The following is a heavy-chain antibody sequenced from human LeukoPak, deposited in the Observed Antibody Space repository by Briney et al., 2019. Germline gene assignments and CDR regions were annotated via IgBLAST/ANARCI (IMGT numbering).Heavy chain of an antibody. Sequence: PSETLSLTCTVSGNSISSGDYYWSWIRQPAGKGLEWIGRIYTSGSPTYNPSLKSRVTISGDTSENQFSLRLSSATAADTAVYYCARASYSYDISGWVPFDYWGQGTLVTVSS. D-gene: IGHD3-22*01. V-gene: IGHV4-61*02. CDR1: GNSISSGDYY. CDR3: ARASYSYDISGWVPFDY. CDR2: IYTSGSP. J-gene: IGHJ4*02.